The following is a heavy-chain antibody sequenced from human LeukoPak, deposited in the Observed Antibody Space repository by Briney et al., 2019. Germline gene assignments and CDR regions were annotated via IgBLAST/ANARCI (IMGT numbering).Heavy chain of an antibody. CDR3: ARPYSSSWDEYFQH. D-gene: IGHD6-13*01. V-gene: IGHV1-3*01. CDR2: INAGNGNT. Sequence: ASVKVSCKASGYTFTSYAMHWVRQAPGQRLEWMGWINAGNGNTKYSQKFQGRVTITRDTSASTAYMELSSLRSEDTAVYYCARPYSSSWDEYFQHWGQGTLVTVSS. J-gene: IGHJ1*01. CDR1: GYTFTSYA.